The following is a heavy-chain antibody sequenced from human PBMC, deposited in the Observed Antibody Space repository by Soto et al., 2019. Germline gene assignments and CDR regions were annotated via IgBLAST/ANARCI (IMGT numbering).Heavy chain of an antibody. CDR1: GLIFPGRA. V-gene: IGHV1-58*01. J-gene: IGHJ4*02. Sequence: VKVSGKTFGLIFPGRAGQWVRQARGRRLEGMGRSGIGSGNTDYAQKYHKRVTITRDMSTSTVYMERRSLTFGDTVFYYWTAVALAAALLWGPGTLVTVSS. CDR2: SGIGSGNT. CDR3: TAVALAAALL. D-gene: IGHD6-19*01.